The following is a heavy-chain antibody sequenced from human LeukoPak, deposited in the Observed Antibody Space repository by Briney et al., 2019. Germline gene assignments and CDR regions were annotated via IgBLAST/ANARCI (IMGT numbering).Heavy chain of an antibody. CDR2: IYYSGST. V-gene: IGHV4-39*01. CDR1: GGSISSSSYY. Sequence: PSETLSLTCTVSGGSISSSSYYWGWIRQPPGKGLGWIGSIYYSGSTYYNPSLKSRVTISVDTSKNQFSLKLSSVTAADTDVYYCARTPPDCGGDCYDGFFDYWGQGTLVTVSS. CDR3: ARTPPDCGGDCYDGFFDY. J-gene: IGHJ4*02. D-gene: IGHD2-21*01.